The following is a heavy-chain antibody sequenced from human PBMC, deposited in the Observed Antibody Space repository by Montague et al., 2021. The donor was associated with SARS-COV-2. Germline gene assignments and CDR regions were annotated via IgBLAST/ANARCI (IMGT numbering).Heavy chain of an antibody. Sequence: SLRLSCAASGFTFSSYAMHWVRQAPGKGLEWVAVIPYDGSNKYYADSVKGRFTISRDNSKNTLYLQMNSLRAEDTAVYYCAREGSVLGVEAFDIWGQGTMVTVSS. D-gene: IGHD3-16*01. CDR2: IPYDGSNK. CDR3: AREGSVLGVEAFDI. V-gene: IGHV3-30-3*01. CDR1: GFTFSSYA. J-gene: IGHJ3*02.